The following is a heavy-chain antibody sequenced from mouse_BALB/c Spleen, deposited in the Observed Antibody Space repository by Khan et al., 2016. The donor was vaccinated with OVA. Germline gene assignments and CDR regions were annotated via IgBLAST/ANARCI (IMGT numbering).Heavy chain of an antibody. CDR3: AREGDDGGLAY. CDR2: ISNRGTTT. V-gene: IGHV5-12*02. Sequence: EVELVESGGGFMQPGGSLKLSCATSGFTFTDYYMYWVRQTPEKRLEWVAHISNRGTTTYYSDTLRGRFTISRDNAKNSLYLQMSRLKSEDTAIYYCAREGDDGGLAYWGQGTLVTVSA. D-gene: IGHD2-3*01. CDR1: GFTFTDYY. J-gene: IGHJ3*01.